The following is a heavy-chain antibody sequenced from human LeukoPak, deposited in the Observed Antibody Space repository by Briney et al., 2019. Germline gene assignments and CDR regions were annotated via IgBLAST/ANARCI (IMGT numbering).Heavy chain of an antibody. D-gene: IGHD3-10*02. Sequence: SQTLSLTCTVSGGSISSGGYYWSWIRQHPGKGLEWIGCIYYSGGTYYNPSLKSRVTISVDTSKNQFSLKLSSVTAADTAVYYCASLFGELLPAYYYYGMDVWGQGTTVTVSS. CDR2: IYYSGGT. V-gene: IGHV4-31*03. J-gene: IGHJ6*02. CDR3: ASLFGELLPAYYYYGMDV. CDR1: GGSISSGGYY.